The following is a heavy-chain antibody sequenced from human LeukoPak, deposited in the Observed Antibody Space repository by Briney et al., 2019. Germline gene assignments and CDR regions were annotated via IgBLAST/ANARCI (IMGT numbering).Heavy chain of an antibody. D-gene: IGHD6-19*01. Sequence: ASVKVSCKASGYTFTGYYMHWVRQAPGQGLEWMGWISPNSGGTNYAQKFQGRVTMTRDTSTSTVYMELNSLRSEDTAVYYCARERDSSGWYYFVYWGQGTLVTVSS. CDR1: GYTFTGYY. CDR3: ARERDSSGWYYFVY. J-gene: IGHJ4*02. V-gene: IGHV1-2*02. CDR2: ISPNSGGT.